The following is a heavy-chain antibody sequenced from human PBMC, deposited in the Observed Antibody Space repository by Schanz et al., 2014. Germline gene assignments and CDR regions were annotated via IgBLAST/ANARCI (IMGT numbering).Heavy chain of an antibody. CDR2: IWYDGSNK. CDR3: ARDGDFDY. V-gene: IGHV3-33*01. CDR1: GFTFSSYG. J-gene: IGHJ4*02. Sequence: QVQLAESGGGVVQPGRSLRLSCAASGFTFSSYGMHWVRQAPGKGLEWVAIIWYDGSNKYYADSVKGRFTISRDNSKNTLFLQMSSLRAEDTAVYYGARDGDFDYWGQGTLVTVSS.